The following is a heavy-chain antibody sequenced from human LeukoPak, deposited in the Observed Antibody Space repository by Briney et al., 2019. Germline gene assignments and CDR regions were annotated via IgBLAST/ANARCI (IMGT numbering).Heavy chain of an antibody. D-gene: IGHD2-2*02. J-gene: IGHJ5*02. Sequence: QPGGSLRLSCAASGFTFSSYGMHWVRQAPGKGLEWVAFIRYDGSNKYYADSVKGRFTISRDNSKNTLYLQMNSLRAEDTAVYYCAKDKLTDELLYSTWGQGTLVTVSS. CDR2: IRYDGSNK. V-gene: IGHV3-30*02. CDR1: GFTFSSYG. CDR3: AKDKLTDELLYST.